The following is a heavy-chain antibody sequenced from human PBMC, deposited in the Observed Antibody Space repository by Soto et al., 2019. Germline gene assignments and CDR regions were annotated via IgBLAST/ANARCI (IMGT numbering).Heavy chain of an antibody. V-gene: IGHV1-69*12. D-gene: IGHD5-12*01. CDR1: GGTFSSYV. CDR3: VRVVAIPGYPDN. J-gene: IGHJ4*02. CDR2: IVPIVDTS. Sequence: QVQLVQSGAEVRQPASSVKVSCKTSGGTFSSYVISRVRQAPGQGLEWMGGIVPIVDTSTYAQKFQGRVTITADESTSTVYMELSSLRSDDTAVYYCVRVVAIPGYPDNWGQGTLVTVSS.